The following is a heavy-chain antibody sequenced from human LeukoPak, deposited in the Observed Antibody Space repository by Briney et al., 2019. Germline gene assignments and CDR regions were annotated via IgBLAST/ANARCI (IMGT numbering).Heavy chain of an antibody. D-gene: IGHD3-22*01. Sequence: PSQTLSLTCTVSGGSISSGDYYWSWIRQPPGKGLEWIAYMYYSGSTYYNPSLKSRVTMSADTSKNQLSLKLSSVTAADTAVYYCARPYYYDSRIDPWGQGILVTISS. J-gene: IGHJ5*02. CDR1: GGSISSGDYY. CDR3: ARPYYYDSRIDP. V-gene: IGHV4-30-4*01. CDR2: MYYSGST.